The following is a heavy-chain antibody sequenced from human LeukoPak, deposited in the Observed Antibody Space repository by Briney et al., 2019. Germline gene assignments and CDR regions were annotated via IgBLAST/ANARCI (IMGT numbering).Heavy chain of an antibody. CDR2: ISGSGGDT. J-gene: IGHJ4*02. CDR3: AKTTAGYSSGRYPGWPVDY. Sequence: VGSLRLSCAASGFTFRSYAIYWVRQAPAKGLEWVSGISGSGGDTYFADSVKDRFTISRDNSKNTVFLQMDRLRAEDTAVYYCAKTTAGYSSGRYPGWPVDYWGQGTLVTVSS. CDR1: GFTFRSYA. V-gene: IGHV3-23*01. D-gene: IGHD6-19*01.